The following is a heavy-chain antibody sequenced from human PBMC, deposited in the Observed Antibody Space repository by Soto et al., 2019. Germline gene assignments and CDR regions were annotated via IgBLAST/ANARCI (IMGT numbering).Heavy chain of an antibody. J-gene: IGHJ4*02. D-gene: IGHD6-13*01. Sequence: GHAVKISCNGSGYSFTSYWIGCVRHMPGKSLEWMGIIYPGDSDTRYSPSFQVQVTISADKSISTAYLQWSSLKASDTAMYYCARHGGVAAAGLDYWGQGTLVTFSS. CDR2: IYPGDSDT. CDR1: GYSFTSYW. V-gene: IGHV5-51*01. CDR3: ARHGGVAAAGLDY.